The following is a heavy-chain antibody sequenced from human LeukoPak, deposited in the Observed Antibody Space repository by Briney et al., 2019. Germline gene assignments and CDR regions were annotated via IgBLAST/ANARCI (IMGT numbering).Heavy chain of an antibody. Sequence: GGSLRLSCAASGFFFSSYSMNWVRQAPGKGLEWVSYISSSSSTIYYADSVKGRFTISRDNAKNSLYLQMYSLRAEDTAVYYCAREDSSGWDRVWNYWGQGTLVTVSS. CDR2: ISSSSSTI. V-gene: IGHV3-48*04. CDR1: GFFFSSYS. J-gene: IGHJ4*02. CDR3: AREDSSGWDRVWNY. D-gene: IGHD6-19*01.